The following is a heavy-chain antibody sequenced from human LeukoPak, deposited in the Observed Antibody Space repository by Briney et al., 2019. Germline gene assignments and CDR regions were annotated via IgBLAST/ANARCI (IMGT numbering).Heavy chain of an antibody. J-gene: IGHJ4*02. CDR1: GYTFTNYP. CDR2: INTNTGNP. Sequence: ASVKVSCKASGYTFTNYPMIWVRQAPGQGLEWMGWINTNTGNPTYAQGFTGRFVFSLDTSVGTTYLQINCLKTEDTAVYYCARGGYSRGQGSPFDYWGQGTLVTVSS. CDR3: ARGGYSRGQGSPFDY. D-gene: IGHD6-19*01. V-gene: IGHV7-4-1*02.